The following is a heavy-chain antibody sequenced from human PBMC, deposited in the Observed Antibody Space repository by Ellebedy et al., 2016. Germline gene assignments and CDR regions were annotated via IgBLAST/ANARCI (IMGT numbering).Heavy chain of an antibody. J-gene: IGHJ3*02. D-gene: IGHD4-23*01. CDR2: ISSSSSTI. CDR3: AKVLGGGKSGDKSAFDI. Sequence: GGSLRPSXAASGFTFSSYSMNWVRQAPGKGLEWVSYISSSSSTIYYADSVKGRFTISRDNSKNTLYLQMNSLRAEDTAVYYCAKVLGGGKSGDKSAFDIWGQGTMVTVSS. CDR1: GFTFSSYS. V-gene: IGHV3-48*01.